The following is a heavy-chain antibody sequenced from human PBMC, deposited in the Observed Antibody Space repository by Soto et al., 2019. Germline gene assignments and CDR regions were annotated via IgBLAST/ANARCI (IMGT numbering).Heavy chain of an antibody. CDR3: VKDRSGWGFFDI. D-gene: IGHD3-16*01. CDR2: ITGGGHT. V-gene: IGHV3-23*01. Sequence: QAPGKGLEWISRITGGGHTDYVDSVKGRFTISRDNSKNTGYLQMNSLRVDDTAVYYCVKDRSGWGFFDIWGQGTVVTVSS. J-gene: IGHJ3*02.